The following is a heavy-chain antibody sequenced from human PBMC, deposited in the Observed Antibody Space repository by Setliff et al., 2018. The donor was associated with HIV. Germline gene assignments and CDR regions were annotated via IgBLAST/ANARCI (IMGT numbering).Heavy chain of an antibody. J-gene: IGHJ3*02. D-gene: IGHD3-22*01. CDR3: AKGDYYDTTYDAFDI. CDR1: SFIFKDYG. V-gene: IGHV3-30*02. CDR2: IRYDGSKT. Sequence: LRLSCELSSFIFKDYGMNWVRQAPGKGLEWVAFIRYDGSKTYHADSVKGRFTISRDNYKNTLFLQMNSLRAEDTAVYYCAKGDYYDTTYDAFDIWGQGTMVTVSS.